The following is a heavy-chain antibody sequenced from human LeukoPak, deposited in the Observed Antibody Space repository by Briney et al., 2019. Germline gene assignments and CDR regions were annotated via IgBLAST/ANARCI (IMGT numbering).Heavy chain of an antibody. V-gene: IGHV6-1*01. CDR2: TYYRSKWYN. J-gene: IGHJ3*02. D-gene: IGHD1-26*01. Sequence: SQTLSLTCAIFGDSVSSNSAAWHWIRQSPSRGLEWLGRTYYRSKWYNDYALSVKSRITINPDTSKNQFSLQLNSVTPEDTAVYYCVAISGIYGFGTFDIWGQGTMVTVSS. CDR3: VAISGIYGFGTFDI. CDR1: GDSVSSNSAA.